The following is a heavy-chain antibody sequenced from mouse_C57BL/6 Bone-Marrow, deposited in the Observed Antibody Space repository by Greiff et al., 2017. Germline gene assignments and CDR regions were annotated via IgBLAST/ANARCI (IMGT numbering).Heavy chain of an antibody. CDR3: ARSTMVTRNAMDY. CDR1: GYTFTSYW. CDR2: INPSSGYT. Sequence: QVQLKQSGAELAKPGASVKLSCKASGYTFTSYWMHWVKQRPGQGLEWIGYINPSSGYTKYNQKFKDKATLTADKSSSTAYMQLSSLTYEDSAVYYCARSTMVTRNAMDYWGQGTSVTVSS. V-gene: IGHV1-7*01. D-gene: IGHD2-2*01. J-gene: IGHJ4*01.